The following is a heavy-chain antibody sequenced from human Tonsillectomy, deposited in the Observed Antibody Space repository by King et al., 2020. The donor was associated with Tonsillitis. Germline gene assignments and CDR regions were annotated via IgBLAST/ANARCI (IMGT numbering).Heavy chain of an antibody. Sequence: VQLVESGGGVVQPGGSLRLSCAASGFTFSRYGMHWVRQAPGKGLEWVAFIGYDGRYKYYADSVKGRFTISRDNSKNKLYLQMNSLRAEDTDVYYCAREGIDAFDIWGQGTMVTVSS. V-gene: IGHV3-30*02. CDR1: GFTFSRYG. CDR2: IGYDGRYK. J-gene: IGHJ3*02. CDR3: AREGIDAFDI. D-gene: IGHD3-10*01.